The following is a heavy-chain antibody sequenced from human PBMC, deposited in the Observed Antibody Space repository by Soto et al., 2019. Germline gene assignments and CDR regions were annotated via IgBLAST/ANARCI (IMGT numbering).Heavy chain of an antibody. CDR2: ISHDGAGK. V-gene: IGHV3-30*03. CDR3: ARLSGSYNDRYFDN. CDR1: GFTFRRYA. D-gene: IGHD1-26*01. J-gene: IGHJ4*02. Sequence: GESLKISCAASGFTFRRYAMNWVRKPPGKGLEWVAVISHDGAGKYYVESVRGRFTVSRDNSNNRLDLEMTSLRLEDTAVYFCARLSGSYNDRYFDNWGQGTLVTVSS.